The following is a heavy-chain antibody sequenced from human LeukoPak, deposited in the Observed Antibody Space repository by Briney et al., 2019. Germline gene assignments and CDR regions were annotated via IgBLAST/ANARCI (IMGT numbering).Heavy chain of an antibody. CDR3: ARGSGVHV. J-gene: IGHJ4*02. Sequence: GGSLRLACEASGFTFRTHSMNWVRQAPGKGLEWVSSITKSSTFVYYADSVKGRFTISRDNANNSLFLQMNNLGVDDTGVYYCARGSGVHVWGQGTLVLVSS. CDR2: ITKSSTFV. D-gene: IGHD3-10*01. CDR1: GFTFRTHS. V-gene: IGHV3-21*04.